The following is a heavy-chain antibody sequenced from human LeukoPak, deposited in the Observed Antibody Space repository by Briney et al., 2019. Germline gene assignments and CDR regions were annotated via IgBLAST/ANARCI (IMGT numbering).Heavy chain of an antibody. Sequence: GRSLRLSCAASGFTFSSYGMHWVRQAPGKGLEWVAVISYDGSNKYYADSVKGRFTISRDNSKNTLYLQMNSLRAEGTAVYYCAKASLAGSGTYFDYWGQGTLVTVSS. V-gene: IGHV3-30*18. CDR1: GFTFSSYG. D-gene: IGHD3-10*01. J-gene: IGHJ4*02. CDR2: ISYDGSNK. CDR3: AKASLAGSGTYFDY.